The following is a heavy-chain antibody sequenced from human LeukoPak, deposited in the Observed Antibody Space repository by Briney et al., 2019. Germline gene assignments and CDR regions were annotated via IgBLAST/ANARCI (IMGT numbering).Heavy chain of an antibody. CDR2: ISSSGTDI. Sequence: GGSLRLSCAASGFSFSDYYMSWIRQAPGKGLEWLSYISSSGTDIFYVDSVRGRFTISRDNAGNSLYLQMDRLRAEDTAVCYCARDWGEELEHNYYFYGMDVWGQGTTVTVSS. V-gene: IGHV3-11*01. D-gene: IGHD1/OR15-1a*01. CDR1: GFSFSDYY. J-gene: IGHJ6*02. CDR3: ARDWGEELEHNYYFYGMDV.